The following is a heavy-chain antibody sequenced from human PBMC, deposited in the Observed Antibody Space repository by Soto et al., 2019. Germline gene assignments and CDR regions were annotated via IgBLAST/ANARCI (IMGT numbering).Heavy chain of an antibody. J-gene: IGHJ5*02. CDR2: IIPIFGTA. Sequence: AASVKVSCKASGGTFSSYAISWVRQAPGQGLEWMGGIIPIFGTANYAQKFQGRVTITADKSTSTAYMELSSLRSEDTAVYYCARALGYCSGGSCSDRDWFDPWGQGTLVTVSS. CDR3: ARALGYCSGGSCSDRDWFDP. CDR1: GGTFSSYA. V-gene: IGHV1-69*06. D-gene: IGHD2-15*01.